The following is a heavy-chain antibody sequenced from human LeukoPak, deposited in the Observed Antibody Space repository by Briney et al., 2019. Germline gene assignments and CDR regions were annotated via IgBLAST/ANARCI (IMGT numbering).Heavy chain of an antibody. J-gene: IGHJ4*02. D-gene: IGHD1-26*01. CDR2: INSDGSST. Sequence: GGSLRLSCAASGFTFSTYWMHWVRQAPGKGLVWVSRINSDGSSTTYADSVKGRFTISRDNAKNALYLQMNSLTAEDTALYYCARSKYSASHVDYWGQGTLVTVSS. V-gene: IGHV3-74*01. CDR1: GFTFSTYW. CDR3: ARSKYSASHVDY.